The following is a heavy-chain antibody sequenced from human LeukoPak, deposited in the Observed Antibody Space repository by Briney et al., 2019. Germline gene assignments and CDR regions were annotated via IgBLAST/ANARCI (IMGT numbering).Heavy chain of an antibody. CDR2: INHSGST. V-gene: IGHV4-34*01. J-gene: IGHJ3*02. CDR3: ARLRVILWGFDI. CDR1: GGSFSGYY. Sequence: SETLSLTCAVYGGSFSGYYWSWIRQPPGKGLEWIGEINHSGSTNYNPSLKSRVTISVDTSKNQFSLKLSSVTAADTAVYYCARLRVILWGFDIWGQGTMVTVSS. D-gene: IGHD3-16*01.